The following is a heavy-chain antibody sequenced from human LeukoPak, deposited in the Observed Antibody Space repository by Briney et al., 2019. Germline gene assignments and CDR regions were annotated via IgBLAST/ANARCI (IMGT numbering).Heavy chain of an antibody. V-gene: IGHV1-18*01. CDR1: GYTFTSYG. CDR3: ARDRLAIVVVVAAISDWFDP. J-gene: IGHJ5*02. Sequence: ASVKVSCKASGYTFTSYGISWVRQAPGQGLEWMGWISAYNGNTNYAQNLQGRVTMTTDTSTSTAYMELRSLRSDDTAVYYCARDRLAIVVVVAAISDWFDPWGQGTLVTVSS. CDR2: ISAYNGNT. D-gene: IGHD2-15*01.